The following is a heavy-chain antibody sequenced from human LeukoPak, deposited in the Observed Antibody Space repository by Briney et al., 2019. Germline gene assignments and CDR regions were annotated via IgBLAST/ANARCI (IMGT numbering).Heavy chain of an antibody. J-gene: IGHJ4*02. CDR1: GFTFSTYE. CDR2: ISTSGSSI. CDR3: ARGSSGSYFQFIDY. V-gene: IGHV3-48*03. Sequence: GGSLRLSCAASGFTFSTYEINWVRQAPGKGLEWLSHISTSGSSIHYADSVKGRFTISRDNAKNSLYLQMNSLRAEDTAVYYCARGSSGSYFQFIDYWGQGTLVTVSS. D-gene: IGHD1-26*01.